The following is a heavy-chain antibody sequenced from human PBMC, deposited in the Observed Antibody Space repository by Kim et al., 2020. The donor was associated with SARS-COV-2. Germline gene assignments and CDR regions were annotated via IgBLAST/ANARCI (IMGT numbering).Heavy chain of an antibody. Sequence: GGSLRLSCAASGFTFSTYGMHWLRQAPGKGLEWVAVISNDGRTTFYADSVKGRFTISRDNSKKTLYVQMNSLRREDTPVYYCAKGGLPADGTLYSWGQGT. CDR3: AKGGLPADGTLYS. V-gene: IGHV3-30*18. J-gene: IGHJ5*02. CDR1: GFTFSTYG. CDR2: ISNDGRTT. D-gene: IGHD2-15*01.